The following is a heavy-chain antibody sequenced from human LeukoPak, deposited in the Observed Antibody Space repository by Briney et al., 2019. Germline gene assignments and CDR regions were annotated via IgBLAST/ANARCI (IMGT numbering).Heavy chain of an antibody. J-gene: IGHJ4*02. CDR1: TFTFSSYT. V-gene: IGHV3-23*01. Sequence: PGGSLRLSCAASTFTFSSYTMSWVRQAPGKGLEWVSGISGSGGNTYYADSVRGRSTISRDNSKIMVYLQMNSLRAEDTAVYYCAKPNMGCWAIDSWGQGTLVTVCS. CDR2: ISGSGGNT. CDR3: AKPNMGCWAIDS. D-gene: IGHD2-15*01.